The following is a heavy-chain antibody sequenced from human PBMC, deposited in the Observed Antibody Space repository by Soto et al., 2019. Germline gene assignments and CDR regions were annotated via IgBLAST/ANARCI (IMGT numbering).Heavy chain of an antibody. CDR1: GFTFNNAW. CDR3: TTGAPSHGYLFDC. J-gene: IGHJ4*02. CDR2: IKSEKDGGTT. Sequence: EVQLVESGGDLVKPGGSLRLSCAASGFTFNNAWMNWVRQAPGKGLEWVGRIKSEKDGGTTDYAAPVKGRFTVSRDDSKSSLYLQMNSLKTEDTAVYYCTTGAPSHGYLFDCWGQGTLVTVSS. D-gene: IGHD5-12*01. V-gene: IGHV3-15*07.